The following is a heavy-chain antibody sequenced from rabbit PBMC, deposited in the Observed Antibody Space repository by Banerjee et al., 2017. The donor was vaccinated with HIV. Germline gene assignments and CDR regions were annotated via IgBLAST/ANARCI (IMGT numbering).Heavy chain of an antibody. J-gene: IGHJ3*01. CDR1: GFSFSTSDY. CDR2: IAGSSSGFT. CDR3: ARDTGSSFSSYGMDL. V-gene: IGHV1S40*01. D-gene: IGHD5-1*01. Sequence: QSLEKSGGDLVKPGASLTLTCTASGFSFSTSDYICWVRQAPGKGLEWISCIAGSSSGFTYSATWAKGRFTISKPSSTTVTLQMTSLTAADTATYFCARDTGSSFSSYGMDLWGQGTLVTVS.